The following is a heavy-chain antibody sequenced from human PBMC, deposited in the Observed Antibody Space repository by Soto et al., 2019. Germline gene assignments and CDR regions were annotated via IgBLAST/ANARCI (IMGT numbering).Heavy chain of an antibody. J-gene: IGHJ4*01. D-gene: IGHD1-26*01. CDR2: IYHSGTT. CDR1: GGSMTGGDYH. Sequence: QVQLQESGPGLVKSSQTLSLTCTVSGGSMTGGDYHWSWIRQPPGKGLEWIGYIYHSGTTNYNLSLRGRGTISIDTSKNQFSLKLTSVTAADTAVCYCARAPFSGSSPFDYWGHGTLVTVSS. CDR3: ARAPFSGSSPFDY. V-gene: IGHV4-30-4*01.